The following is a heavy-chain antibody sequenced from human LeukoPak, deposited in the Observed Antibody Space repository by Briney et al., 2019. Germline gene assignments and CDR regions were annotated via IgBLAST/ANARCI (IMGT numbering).Heavy chain of an antibody. J-gene: IGHJ4*02. CDR1: GGTFSSYV. CDR3: ARGYYDFWSGYYRERGFDY. CDR2: IIPIFGTP. D-gene: IGHD3-3*01. V-gene: IGHV1-69*05. Sequence: ASVKVSCKASGGTFSSYVISWVRQAPGQGLEWMGGIIPIFGTPNYAQKFQGRVTITTDESTSTAYMDLSSLRSEDTAVYYCARGYYDFWSGYYRERGFDYWGQGTLVTVSS.